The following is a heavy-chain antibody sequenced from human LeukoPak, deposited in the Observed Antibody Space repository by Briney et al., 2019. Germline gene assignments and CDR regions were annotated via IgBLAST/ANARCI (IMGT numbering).Heavy chain of an antibody. Sequence: PSETLSLTCAVYGGSFSGYYWSWIRQPPGKGLEWIGEINHSGSTNYNPSLKSRVTISVDTSKNQFSLKLSTVTAADTAVYYCARDPYGGNSLAFDIWGQGTMVTVSS. V-gene: IGHV4-34*01. CDR1: GGSFSGYY. J-gene: IGHJ3*02. CDR3: ARDPYGGNSLAFDI. CDR2: INHSGST. D-gene: IGHD4-23*01.